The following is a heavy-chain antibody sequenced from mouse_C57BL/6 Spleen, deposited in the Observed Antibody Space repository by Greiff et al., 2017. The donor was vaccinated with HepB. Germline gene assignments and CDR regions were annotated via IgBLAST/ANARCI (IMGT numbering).Heavy chain of an antibody. Sequence: EVQRVESGGGLVKPGGSLKLSCAASGFTFSDYGMRWVRQAPEKGLEWVAYISSGSSTIYYADTVKGRFTISRDNAKNTLFLQMTSLRSEDTAMYYCARDYDFYFDYWGQGTTLTVSS. CDR1: GFTFSDYG. D-gene: IGHD2-4*01. CDR3: ARDYDFYFDY. CDR2: ISSGSSTI. V-gene: IGHV5-17*01. J-gene: IGHJ2*01.